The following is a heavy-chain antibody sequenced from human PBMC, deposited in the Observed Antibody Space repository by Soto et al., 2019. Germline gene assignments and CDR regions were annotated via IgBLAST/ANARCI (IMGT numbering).Heavy chain of an antibody. CDR1: GYTFTSYA. Sequence: ASVKVSCKASGYTFTSYAIHWVRQAPGQRLEWMGWTNAGNGNTKYSQKFQGRVTITRDTSASTAYMELSSLRSEDTAVYYCARGLFPFDYWGQGTLVTV. CDR3: ARGLFPFDY. D-gene: IGHD2-21*01. CDR2: TNAGNGNT. V-gene: IGHV1-3*01. J-gene: IGHJ4*02.